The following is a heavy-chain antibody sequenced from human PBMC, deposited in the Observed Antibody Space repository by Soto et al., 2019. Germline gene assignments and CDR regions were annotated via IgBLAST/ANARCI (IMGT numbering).Heavy chain of an antibody. J-gene: IGHJ4*02. CDR1: GYSFTSYW. Sequence: GESLKISCKGSGYSFTSYWIGWVRQMPGKGLEWMGIIYPGDSDTRYSPSFQGQVTISADKYISTAYLQWSSLKASDTAMYYCARLGCSSTSCYNGLYFDYWGQGTLVTVSS. CDR2: IYPGDSDT. D-gene: IGHD2-2*02. V-gene: IGHV5-51*01. CDR3: ARLGCSSTSCYNGLYFDY.